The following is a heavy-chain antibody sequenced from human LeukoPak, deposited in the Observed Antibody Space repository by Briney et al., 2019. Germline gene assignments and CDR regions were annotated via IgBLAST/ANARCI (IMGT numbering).Heavy chain of an antibody. D-gene: IGHD6-13*01. CDR1: GYTFSSYY. Sequence: ASVKVSCKASGYTFSSYYMHWVRQGPGQGLEWMGIINPSGGSTSYAQKFQGRVTMTTDTSTSTAYMELRSLRSDDTAVYYCARDLRYSSSWSIDYWGQGTLVTVSS. CDR2: INPSGGST. J-gene: IGHJ4*02. CDR3: ARDLRYSSSWSIDY. V-gene: IGHV1-46*01.